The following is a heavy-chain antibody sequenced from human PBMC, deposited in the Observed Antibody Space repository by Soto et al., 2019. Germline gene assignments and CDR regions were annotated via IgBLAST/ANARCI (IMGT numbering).Heavy chain of an antibody. D-gene: IGHD5-12*01. CDR1: GFTFSSYA. J-gene: IGHJ4*02. CDR3: AKGYSVYVLTSVAALWDY. CDR2: ISGSGGST. V-gene: IGHV3-23*01. Sequence: QPVGSLSLSCAASGFTFSSYAMSWVRQAPGKGLEWVSAISGSGGSTYYADSVRGRFTISRDNSKNTLYLQMNSLRAEDTAVYYCAKGYSVYVLTSVAALWDYWGQGTLVTVSS.